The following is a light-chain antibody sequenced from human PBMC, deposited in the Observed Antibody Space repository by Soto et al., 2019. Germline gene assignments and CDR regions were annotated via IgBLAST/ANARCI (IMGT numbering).Light chain of an antibody. CDR3: SSYTSSSTLII. J-gene: IGLJ2*01. CDR1: SSDVGGYDY. CDR2: EVN. V-gene: IGLV2-8*01. Sequence: QSALTQPPSASGSPGQSVTISCTGTSSDVGGYDYVSWYQQHPGKAPKLIIFEVNKWPSGVPDRFSGSKSGNAASLTISGLQAEDEADYYCSSYTSSSTLIIFGGGTKLTVL.